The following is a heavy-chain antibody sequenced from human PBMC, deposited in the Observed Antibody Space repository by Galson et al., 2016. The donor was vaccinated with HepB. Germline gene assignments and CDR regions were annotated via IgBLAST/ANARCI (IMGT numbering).Heavy chain of an antibody. Sequence: SLRLSCAASGFTFGTYTMHWIRQAPGEGLQWVSLITGDRANAYYADSVKGRFTISRDNAKNSLYLQMNNLTAEDPAVYHCAAGSHRYWFDPWGQGTLVTVSS. J-gene: IGHJ5*02. CDR3: AAGSHRYWFDP. CDR2: ITGDRANA. V-gene: IGHV3-43*01. CDR1: GFTFGTYT.